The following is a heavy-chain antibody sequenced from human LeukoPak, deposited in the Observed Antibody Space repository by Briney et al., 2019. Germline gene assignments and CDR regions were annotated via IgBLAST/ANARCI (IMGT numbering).Heavy chain of an antibody. V-gene: IGHV4-34*09. D-gene: IGHD2-15*01. CDR3: ATYRAGDINWFDP. J-gene: IGHJ5*02. Sequence: KSSETLSLTCAVYGGSFSGYYWSWIRQPPGKGLEWIGYIYYSGSTHYNPSLKSRVGLLVDTSKNQFSLKLTSVTAADTAVYYCATYRAGDINWFDPWGQGILVTVSS. CDR2: IYYSGST. CDR1: GGSFSGYY.